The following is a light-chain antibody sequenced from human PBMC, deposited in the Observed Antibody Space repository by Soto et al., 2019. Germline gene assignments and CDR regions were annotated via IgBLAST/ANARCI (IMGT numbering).Light chain of an antibody. CDR1: QSVSSSY. CDR3: QQGNTWPPIT. J-gene: IGKJ5*01. Sequence: IVLAQSPGTLSVSPGESGTCSCPDRQSVSSSYIAWYQQKRGQAPRRLIYGAYIRATGIPDRFSGSGSGTDFTLTISSLEPEDFALYYCQQGNTWPPITCGQGTRLEIK. CDR2: GAY. V-gene: IGKV3D-20*02.